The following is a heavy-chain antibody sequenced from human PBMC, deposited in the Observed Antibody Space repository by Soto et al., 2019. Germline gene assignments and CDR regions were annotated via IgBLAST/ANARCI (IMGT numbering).Heavy chain of an antibody. CDR3: ARYDYTNYGRDC. CDR2: INQDESAE. Sequence: GGSLRLSCTASGFTFSTYWMTWVRQAPGNGLEWVANINQDESAEYYVDSVKGRFTISRDNAKNSLYLQMSSLRAGDTAVYYCARYDYTNYGRDCWGQGTLVTVSS. J-gene: IGHJ4*02. CDR1: GFTFSTYW. V-gene: IGHV3-7*04. D-gene: IGHD4-4*01.